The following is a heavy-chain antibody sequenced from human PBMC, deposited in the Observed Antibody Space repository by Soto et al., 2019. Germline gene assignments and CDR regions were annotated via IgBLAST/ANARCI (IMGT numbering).Heavy chain of an antibody. D-gene: IGHD6-13*01. Sequence: HPGGSLRLSCAASGFTFSSYAMHWVRQAPGKGLEWVAVISYDGSNKYYADSVKGRFTISRDNSKNTLYLQMNSLRAEDTAVYYCARAYIAAADTGYYFDYWGQGTTVTVSS. J-gene: IGHJ4*02. V-gene: IGHV3-30-3*01. CDR1: GFTFSSYA. CDR2: ISYDGSNK. CDR3: ARAYIAAADTGYYFDY.